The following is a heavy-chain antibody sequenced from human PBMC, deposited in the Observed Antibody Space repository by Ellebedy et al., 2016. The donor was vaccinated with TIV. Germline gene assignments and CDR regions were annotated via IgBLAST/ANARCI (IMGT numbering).Heavy chain of an antibody. V-gene: IGHV3-7*01. J-gene: IGHJ3*02. CDR2: IKQDGSEK. CDR1: GVTFCAYW. CDR3: VRGGGSYFLAAFDI. D-gene: IGHD3-10*01. Sequence: PGGSLRLSCAASGVTFCAYWMSWVRQAPGKGLEWVANIKQDGSEKNHVDSVKGRFTISRDKTKNSLYLQMNSLRAEDTAIYYCVRGGGSYFLAAFDIWGQGTLVTVSS.